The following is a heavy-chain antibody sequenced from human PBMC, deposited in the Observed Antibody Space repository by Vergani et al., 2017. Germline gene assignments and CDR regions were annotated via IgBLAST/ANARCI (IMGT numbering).Heavy chain of an antibody. Sequence: QVQLQESGPGLVKPSETLSLTCTVSGGSISSYYWSWIRQPPGKGLEWIGYIYYSGSTNYNPSLKSRVTISVDTSKNQFSLKLSSVTAADTAVYYCARQSTIFGVVIMDPLAFDIWGQGTMVTVSS. CDR2: IYYSGST. J-gene: IGHJ3*02. CDR1: GGSISSYY. D-gene: IGHD3-3*01. CDR3: ARQSTIFGVVIMDPLAFDI. V-gene: IGHV4-59*08.